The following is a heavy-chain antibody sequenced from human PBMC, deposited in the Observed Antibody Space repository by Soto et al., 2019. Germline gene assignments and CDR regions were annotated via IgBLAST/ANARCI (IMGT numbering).Heavy chain of an antibody. Sequence: QVQLVQSGAEEKKPGASVKVSCKASGYTFSSYAMHWVRQAPGQRLEWMGWINAGNGNTKYSQKFQGRVTITRDTSASTAYMERSSLSSEDTAVDYCARGGPPIDYWGQGTLVTVSS. CDR1: GYTFSSYA. V-gene: IGHV1-3*05. J-gene: IGHJ4*02. CDR3: ARGGPPIDY. D-gene: IGHD3-10*01. CDR2: INAGNGNT.